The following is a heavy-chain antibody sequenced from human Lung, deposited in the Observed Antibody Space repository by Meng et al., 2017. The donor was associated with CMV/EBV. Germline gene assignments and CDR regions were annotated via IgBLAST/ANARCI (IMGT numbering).Heavy chain of an antibody. CDR2: ISYDGSKK. D-gene: IGHD5-18*01. V-gene: IGHV3-30-3*01. CDR1: GFTFSTYA. CDR3: ARDVTPYSYGSIVRNWFDP. J-gene: IGHJ5*02. Sequence: GGSLRLXCAASGFTFSTYAMHWVRQAPGKGLEWVAVISYDGSKKYYADSVKGRFTISRDNSKNTLYLQMNSLRAEDKAIYYCARDVTPYSYGSIVRNWFDPWGQGNXV.